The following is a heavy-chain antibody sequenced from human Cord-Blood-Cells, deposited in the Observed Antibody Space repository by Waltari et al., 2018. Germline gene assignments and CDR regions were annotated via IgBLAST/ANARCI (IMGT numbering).Heavy chain of an antibody. CDR3: ARGRDSGSYFDAFDI. CDR1: GYTFPSYA. D-gene: IGHD1-26*01. J-gene: IGHJ3*02. CDR2: MNPNSGNT. V-gene: IGHV1-8*01. Sequence: QVQLVQSGAEVKKPVASVKVSCTAAGYTFPSYATNWVRRAPGQGLEWMGWMNPNSGNTGYAQKFQGRVTMTRNTSISTAYMELSSLRSEDTAVYYCARGRDSGSYFDAFDIWGQGTMVTVSS.